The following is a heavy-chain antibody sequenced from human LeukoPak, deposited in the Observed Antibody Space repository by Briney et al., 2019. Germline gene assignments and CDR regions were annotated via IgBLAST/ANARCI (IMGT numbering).Heavy chain of an antibody. CDR2: IQSDGRNK. CDR1: GFSFSTYG. D-gene: IGHD3-10*01. J-gene: IGHJ3*02. V-gene: IGHV3-30*02. CDR3: AKEGDYYGSGSYRDGFDI. Sequence: GGSLRLSCAASGFSFSTYGMHWVRQAPGKGLEWLAFIQSDGRNKYYADSVKGRFTISRDSFKNTLYLQMNSLRPEDTAVYYCAKEGDYYGSGSYRDGFDIWGQGTRATVSS.